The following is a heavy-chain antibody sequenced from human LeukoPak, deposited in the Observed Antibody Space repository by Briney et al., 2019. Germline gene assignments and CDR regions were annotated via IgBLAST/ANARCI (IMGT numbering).Heavy chain of an antibody. V-gene: IGHV4-34*01. CDR1: GGPFSGYY. D-gene: IGHD3-22*01. J-gene: IGHJ4*02. CDR2: TNHSGSA. Sequence: SETLSLTCAVYGGPFSGYYWSWIRQPPGKGLEWIGETNHSGSANYNPSLKSRVTISVDMSKNQFSLKLNSVTAADTAVYYCARARGDYYDSSGYYSAFDYWGQGTLVTVSS. CDR3: ARARGDYYDSSGYYSAFDY.